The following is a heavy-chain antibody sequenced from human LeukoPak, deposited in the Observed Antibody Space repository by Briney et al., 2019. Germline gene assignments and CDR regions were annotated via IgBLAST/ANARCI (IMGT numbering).Heavy chain of an antibody. CDR1: GFTFSSYG. CDR2: IWYDGSNK. J-gene: IGHJ4*02. D-gene: IGHD6-6*01. CDR3: ARAYSSSSGVAGY. Sequence: PGGSLRLSCAASGFTFSSYGMHWVRQAPGKGLEWVAVIWYDGSNKYYADSVKGRFTISRGNSKNTLYLQMNSLRAEDTAVYYCARAYSSSSGVAGYWGQGTLVTVSS. V-gene: IGHV3-33*01.